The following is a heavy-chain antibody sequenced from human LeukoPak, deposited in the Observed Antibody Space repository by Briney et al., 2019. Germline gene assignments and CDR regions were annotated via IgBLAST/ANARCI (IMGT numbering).Heavy chain of an antibody. D-gene: IGHD3-10*01. CDR2: ISPSGGST. CDR1: GYTFTSNY. V-gene: IGHV1-46*01. Sequence: ASVKVSCKAFGYTFTSNYMHWVRQAPGQGPEWMGVISPSGGSTTYAQKFQGRVTLTRDMSTSTDYLELSSLRSEDTAVYSCARDDAWLRFGEWSQGTLVTVSS. J-gene: IGHJ4*02. CDR3: ARDDAWLRFGE.